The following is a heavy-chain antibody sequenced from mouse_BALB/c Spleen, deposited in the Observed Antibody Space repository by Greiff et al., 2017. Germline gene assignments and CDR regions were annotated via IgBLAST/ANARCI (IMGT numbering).Heavy chain of an antibody. Sequence: EVQLVESGPGLVKPSQSLSLTCTVTGYSITSDYAWNWIRQFPGNKLEWMGYISYSGSTSYNPSLKSRISITRDTSKNQFFLQLNSVTTEDTATYYCATDYGNYPYYFDYWGQGTTLTVSS. CDR3: ATDYGNYPYYFDY. CDR1: GYSITSDYA. V-gene: IGHV3-2*02. CDR2: ISYSGST. D-gene: IGHD2-1*01. J-gene: IGHJ2*01.